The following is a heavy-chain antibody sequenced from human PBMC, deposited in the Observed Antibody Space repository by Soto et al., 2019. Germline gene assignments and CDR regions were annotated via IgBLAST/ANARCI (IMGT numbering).Heavy chain of an antibody. V-gene: IGHV1-18*01. CDR1: GYTFNTYG. Sequence: ASVKVSCKASGYTFNTYGVTWVRQAPGQGLEWLGWISAYNGRTNYAQKVQGRFTMTMDTFTSTAHMEMTSLTSDDTAVYYCARDVAESSGYYNWFDPWGHGTLVTVSS. CDR2: ISAYNGRT. J-gene: IGHJ5*02. D-gene: IGHD3-22*01. CDR3: ARDVAESSGYYNWFDP.